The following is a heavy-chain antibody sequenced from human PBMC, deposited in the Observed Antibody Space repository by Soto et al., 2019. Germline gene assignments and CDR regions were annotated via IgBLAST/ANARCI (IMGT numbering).Heavy chain of an antibody. Sequence: EVQLVESGGGLVQPGGSLRLSCAASGFTVSSNYMSWVRQAPGKGLEWVSVIYSGGSTYYADSVKGRFTISRDNSKNTLYLQMNSLRAEDTAVYYCARGYQGFLFWSGYYEAIFDYWGQGTLVTVSS. D-gene: IGHD3-3*01. V-gene: IGHV3-66*01. CDR2: IYSGGST. CDR1: GFTVSSNY. J-gene: IGHJ4*02. CDR3: ARGYQGFLFWSGYYEAIFDY.